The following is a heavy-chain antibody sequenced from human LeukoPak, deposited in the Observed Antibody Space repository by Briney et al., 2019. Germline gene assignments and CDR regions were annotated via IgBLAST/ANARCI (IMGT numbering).Heavy chain of an antibody. CDR2: ISGSGGST. V-gene: IGHV3-23*01. Sequence: GGSLRLSCAASGFTFSSYAMSWVRQAPGKGLEWVSAISGSGGSTYYADSVKGRFTISRDNSKNTLYLQMNSLRAEDTAVYYCAKAKAMIVVTSLDCWGQGTLVTVSS. D-gene: IGHD3-22*01. CDR1: GFTFSSYA. CDR3: AKAKAMIVVTSLDC. J-gene: IGHJ4*02.